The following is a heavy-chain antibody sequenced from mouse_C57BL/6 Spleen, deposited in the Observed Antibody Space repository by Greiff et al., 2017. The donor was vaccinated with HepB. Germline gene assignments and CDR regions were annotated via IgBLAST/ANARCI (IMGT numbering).Heavy chain of an antibody. CDR2: INPNIGGT. CDR1: GYTFTDYN. D-gene: IGHD1-1*01. V-gene: IGHV1-22*01. CDR3: ARSGTLDYGSSPLWYFDV. J-gene: IGHJ1*03. Sequence: EVQLQQSGPELVKPGASVKMSCKASGYTFTDYNMHWVKQSHGKSLEWIGYINPNIGGTSYNQKFKGKATLTVNKSSSTAYMELRSLTSEDSAVYYCARSGTLDYGSSPLWYFDVWGTGTTVTVSS.